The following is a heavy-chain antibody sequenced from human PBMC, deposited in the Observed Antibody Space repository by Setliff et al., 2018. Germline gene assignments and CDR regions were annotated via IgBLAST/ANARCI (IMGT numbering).Heavy chain of an antibody. CDR1: GGTFSSYT. Sequence: ASVKVSCKASGGTFSSYTISWVRQAPGQGLEWMGRIIPILGIANYAQKFQGRVTITADKSTSTAYMELRSLRSDDTAVYYCARDFWAYCGGDCSVFDYWGQGTLVTVSS. D-gene: IGHD2-21*02. V-gene: IGHV1-69*04. CDR3: ARDFWAYCGGDCSVFDY. CDR2: IIPILGIA. J-gene: IGHJ4*02.